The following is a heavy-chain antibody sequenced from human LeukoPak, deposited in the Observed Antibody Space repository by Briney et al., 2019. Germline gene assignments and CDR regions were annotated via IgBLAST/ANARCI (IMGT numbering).Heavy chain of an antibody. V-gene: IGHV2-70*04. CDR3: ARMVESEFDY. Sequence: SGPALVKPTQTLTLICTFSGFSLSTSGMRVSWIRQPPGKALEWLARIDWDDDKFYSTSLKTRLTISKDTSKNQVVLTMTNMDPVDTATYYCARMVESEFDYWGQGTLVTVSS. J-gene: IGHJ4*02. CDR1: GFSLSTSGMR. CDR2: IDWDDDK.